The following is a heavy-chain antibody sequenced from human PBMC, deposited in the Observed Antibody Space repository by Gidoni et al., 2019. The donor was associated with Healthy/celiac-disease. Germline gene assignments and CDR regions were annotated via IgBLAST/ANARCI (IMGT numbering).Heavy chain of an antibody. J-gene: IGHJ4*02. CDR3: AKEGRRWLPPGGVNY. Sequence: EVQLLESGGGLVQPGGSLRLSCAAPGFPFSSYAMSWVRQAPGKGLEWVAAISGSGGSKYYADDVKGRFTISRDNSKNTLYLQMNSLRAEDTAVYYCAKEGRRWLPPGGVNYWGQGTLVTVSS. CDR1: GFPFSSYA. V-gene: IGHV3-23*01. CDR2: ISGSGGSK. D-gene: IGHD5-12*01.